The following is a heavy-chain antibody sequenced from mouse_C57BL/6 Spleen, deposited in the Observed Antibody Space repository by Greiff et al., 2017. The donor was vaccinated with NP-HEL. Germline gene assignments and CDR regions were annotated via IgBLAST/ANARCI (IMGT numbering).Heavy chain of an antibody. J-gene: IGHJ2*01. CDR1: GYAFSSSW. CDR2: IYPGDGDT. Sequence: QVQLQQSGPELVKPGASVKISCKASGYAFSSSWMNWVKPRPGKGLEWIGRIYPGDGDTNYNGKFKGKATLTADKSSSTAYMQLSSLTSEDSAVYFCARHYGYDGWYFDYWGQGTTLTVSS. V-gene: IGHV1-82*01. D-gene: IGHD2-2*01. CDR3: ARHYGYDGWYFDY.